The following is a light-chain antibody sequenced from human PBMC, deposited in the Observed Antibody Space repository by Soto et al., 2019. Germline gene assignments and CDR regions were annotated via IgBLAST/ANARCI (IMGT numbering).Light chain of an antibody. J-gene: IGLJ1*01. CDR1: ISDVGGYNY. CDR2: DVS. V-gene: IGLV2-14*03. CDR3: SSYTTSSTYV. Sequence: QSVLTQPASVSGSPGQSITISCTGTISDVGGYNYVSWYQQHPGKAPKLMIYDVSNRPSGVSNRFSGSKSGNTASLTISGLQAEDGADYYCSSYTTSSTYVFGTGSKVT.